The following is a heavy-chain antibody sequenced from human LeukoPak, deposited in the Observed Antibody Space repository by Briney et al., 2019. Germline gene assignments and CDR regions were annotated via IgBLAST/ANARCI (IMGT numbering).Heavy chain of an antibody. CDR1: GYTFTSYD. D-gene: IGHD2-2*01. Sequence: GASVKVSCKASGYTFTSYDINWVRQATGQGLEWMGWMNPNSGNTGYAQKFQGRVTITRYTSISTAYLELSSLRSEDTAVYYCAREAKDSGTDYWGQGTLVTVSS. CDR2: MNPNSGNT. V-gene: IGHV1-8*03. J-gene: IGHJ4*02. CDR3: AREAKDSGTDY.